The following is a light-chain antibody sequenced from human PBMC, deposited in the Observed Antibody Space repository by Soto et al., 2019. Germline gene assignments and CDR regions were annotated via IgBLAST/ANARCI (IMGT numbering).Light chain of an antibody. V-gene: IGKV3-20*01. CDR3: QQYGRSLRT. J-gene: IGKJ4*01. Sequence: EIVLTQSPGTRSLSPGERATLSCSASQSVSSSYLAWYQKKPGQAPRLLIYGASSRATGIPDRFSGSGSGKDFTLSIRRLEPEDCAVYYCQQYGRSLRTFGGGTNVEIK. CDR1: QSVSSSY. CDR2: GAS.